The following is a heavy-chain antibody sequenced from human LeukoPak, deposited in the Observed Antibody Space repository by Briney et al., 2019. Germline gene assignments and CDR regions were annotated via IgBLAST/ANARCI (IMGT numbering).Heavy chain of an antibody. CDR1: GGSFSGYY. CDR3: ARHRRTSRDILNGYFPPDY. CDR2: INHSGST. J-gene: IGHJ4*02. V-gene: IGHV4-34*01. D-gene: IGHD3-9*01. Sequence: SETLSLTCAVYGGSFSGYYWSWIRQPPGKGLEWIGEINHSGSTNYNPSLKSRVTISVDTSKNQFSLKLSSVTAADTAVYYCARHRRTSRDILNGYFPPDYWGQGTLVTLSS.